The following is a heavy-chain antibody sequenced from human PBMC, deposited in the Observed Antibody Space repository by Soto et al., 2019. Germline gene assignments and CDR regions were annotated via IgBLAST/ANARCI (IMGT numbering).Heavy chain of an antibody. CDR1: GFTFSSYS. D-gene: IGHD5-12*01. Sequence: GGSLRLSCAASGFTFSSYSMNWVRQAPGKGLEWVSSISSSSSYIYYADSMKGRFTISRDNAKNSLYLQMNSLRAEDTAVYYCERDRLDIVATYGMDVWGQGTTVTVSS. CDR3: ERDRLDIVATYGMDV. J-gene: IGHJ6*02. V-gene: IGHV3-21*01. CDR2: ISSSSSYI.